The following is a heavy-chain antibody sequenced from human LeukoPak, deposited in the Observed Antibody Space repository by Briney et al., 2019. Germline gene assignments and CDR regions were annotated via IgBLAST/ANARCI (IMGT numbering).Heavy chain of an antibody. CDR1: GYTFTGYY. Sequence: GASVKVSCKASGYTFTGYYMHWVRQAPGQGLEWMGWINPNSGGTNYAQKFQGRVTMTRDTSISTAYMELSRLRSDDTAVYYCARLPEYSSSSQHDYWGQGTLVTVSS. CDR2: INPNSGGT. V-gene: IGHV1-2*02. J-gene: IGHJ4*02. CDR3: ARLPEYSSSSQHDY. D-gene: IGHD6-6*01.